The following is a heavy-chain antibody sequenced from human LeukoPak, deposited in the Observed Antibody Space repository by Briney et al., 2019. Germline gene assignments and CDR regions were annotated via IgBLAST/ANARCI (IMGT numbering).Heavy chain of an antibody. CDR2: INHSGST. J-gene: IGHJ3*02. Sequence: SETLSLTCAVYGGSFSGYYWSWIRQPPGKGLEWIGEINHSGSTNYNPSLKSRVTISVDTSKNQFSLKLSSVTAADTAVYYCARFQIAAAGIEVAFDTWGQGTMVTVSS. D-gene: IGHD6-13*01. CDR1: GGSFSGYY. V-gene: IGHV4-34*01. CDR3: ARFQIAAAGIEVAFDT.